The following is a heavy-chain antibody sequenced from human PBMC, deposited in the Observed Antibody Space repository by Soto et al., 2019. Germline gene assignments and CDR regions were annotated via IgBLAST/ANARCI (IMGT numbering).Heavy chain of an antibody. D-gene: IGHD1-1*01. V-gene: IGHV1-69*13. CDR1: GGTFSSYA. CDR3: ARSSPPGTGTNYYYGMDV. Sequence: SVKVSCKASGGTFSSYAISWVRQAPGQGLEWMGGIIPIFGTANYAQKFQGRVTITADESTSTAYMELSSLRSEDTAVYYCARSSPPGTGTNYYYGMDVWGQGTTVTVSS. CDR2: IIPIFGTA. J-gene: IGHJ6*02.